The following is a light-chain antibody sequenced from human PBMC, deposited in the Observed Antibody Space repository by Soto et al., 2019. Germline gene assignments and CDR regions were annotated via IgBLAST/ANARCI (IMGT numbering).Light chain of an antibody. CDR2: GAS. CDR3: QQYGRSPSMYT. V-gene: IGKV3-20*01. J-gene: IGKJ2*01. Sequence: EIVLTQSPGTLSLSPGERATLSCRASQSVTSNFLAWYQQKPGQAPRLLIYGASTRAVGVPDRFSGSGSGTDFTLTITRLEPEDFAAYYCQQYGRSPSMYTFGQGTRLGVK. CDR1: QSVTSNF.